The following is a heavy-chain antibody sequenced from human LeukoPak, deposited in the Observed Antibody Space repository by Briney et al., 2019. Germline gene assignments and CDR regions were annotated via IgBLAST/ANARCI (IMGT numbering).Heavy chain of an antibody. J-gene: IGHJ4*02. D-gene: IGHD3-10*01. V-gene: IGHV3-9*01. Sequence: GRSLRLSCAASGFGLDAHAMHWVRQAPGKGLEWVSGISWNSDTIAYADSVKGRFTISRDNAQNSLYLQMNSLRAEDTALYYCAKDVSSYGLGSYSYFDYWGQGTLVTVSS. CDR2: ISWNSDTI. CDR1: GFGLDAHA. CDR3: AKDVSSYGLGSYSYFDY.